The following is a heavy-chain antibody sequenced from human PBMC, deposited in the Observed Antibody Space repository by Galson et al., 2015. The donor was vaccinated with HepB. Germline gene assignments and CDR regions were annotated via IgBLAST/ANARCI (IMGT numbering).Heavy chain of an antibody. D-gene: IGHD3-22*01. CDR2: INGRGDSK. J-gene: IGHJ4*02. V-gene: IGHV3-23*01. Sequence: SLRLSCAASGFTFSSYAMSWVRQAPGKGLEWVSNINGRGDSKYFGDSVEGRFTVSRDNSKNTLYLQMNSLRADDTAVYYCARLLPRNSYDSVGHPDYWGQGTLVTVSS. CDR1: GFTFSSYA. CDR3: ARLLPRNSYDSVGHPDY.